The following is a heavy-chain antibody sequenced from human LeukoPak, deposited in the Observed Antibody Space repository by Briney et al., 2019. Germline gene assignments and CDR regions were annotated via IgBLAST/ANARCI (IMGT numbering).Heavy chain of an antibody. CDR2: ISHGGTT. D-gene: IGHD3-22*01. Sequence: PSGTLSLTCGVSGGSIDITNYWSWVRQAPGKGLEWIGEISHGGTTNYNPSLRGRVAMSFDRANNQFSLSLTSVTAADTAVYYCTREDRPFCPFAYWGQGVLVTVSS. J-gene: IGHJ4*02. CDR3: TREDRPFCPFAY. CDR1: GGSIDITNY. V-gene: IGHV4-4*02.